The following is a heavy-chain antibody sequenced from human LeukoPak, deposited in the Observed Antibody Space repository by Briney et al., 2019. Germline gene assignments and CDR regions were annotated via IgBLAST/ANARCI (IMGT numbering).Heavy chain of an antibody. J-gene: IGHJ4*02. CDR3: TRLTYYYGSGSQAGDY. V-gene: IGHV3-73*01. Sequence: GGSLRLSCAASGFTFSGSAMHWVRQASGKGLEWVGRIRSKANSYATAYAASVKGRFTISRDDSKNTAYLQMNSLKTEDTAVYYCTRLTYYYGSGSQAGDYWGQRTLVTVSS. D-gene: IGHD3-10*01. CDR1: GFTFSGSA. CDR2: IRSKANSYAT.